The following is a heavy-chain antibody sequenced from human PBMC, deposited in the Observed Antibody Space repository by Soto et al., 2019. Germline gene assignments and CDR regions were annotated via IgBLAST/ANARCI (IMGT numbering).Heavy chain of an antibody. Sequence: ASVKVARKASGFTFTSSAVQRVRLARGKRLEWIGWIVVGSGNTNYAQKFQERVTITRDMSTSTAYMELSSLRSEDTAVYYCAADSRVITIFGVVRTYYGMDVWGQGTTVTVSS. V-gene: IGHV1-58*01. CDR2: IVVGSGNT. CDR3: AADSRVITIFGVVRTYYGMDV. CDR1: GFTFTSSA. J-gene: IGHJ6*02. D-gene: IGHD3-3*01.